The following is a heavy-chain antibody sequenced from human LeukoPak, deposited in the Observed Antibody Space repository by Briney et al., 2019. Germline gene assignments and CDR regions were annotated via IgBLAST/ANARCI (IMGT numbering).Heavy chain of an antibody. J-gene: IGHJ4*02. Sequence: GGSLRLSCAASGFTFSNYGMHWVRQAPGMGLEWVAFIRSDGSIKYYADSAKGRFTISRDNSKNTLYLQMNSLRAEDTAVYFCVKDQPMVYFDYWGQGTLVTVSS. D-gene: IGHD3-10*01. V-gene: IGHV3-30*02. CDR2: IRSDGSIK. CDR3: VKDQPMVYFDY. CDR1: GFTFSNYG.